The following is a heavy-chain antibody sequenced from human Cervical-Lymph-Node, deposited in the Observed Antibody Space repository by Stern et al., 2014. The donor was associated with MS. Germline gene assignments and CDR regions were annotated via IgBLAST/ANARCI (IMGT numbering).Heavy chain of an antibody. CDR3: ARTTRRFDY. CDR1: GFIFSSYD. J-gene: IGHJ4*02. Sequence: QMQLVQSGGGVVQPGRSLRLSCAASGFIFSSYDMHWVRQAPGKGLEWVAIISYDGSNKYTADSVKGRFTISRDNSKNTLYLQMNSLRAEDTAVYYCARTTRRFDYWGQGTLVTVSS. D-gene: IGHD1-1*01. CDR2: ISYDGSNK. V-gene: IGHV3-30*03.